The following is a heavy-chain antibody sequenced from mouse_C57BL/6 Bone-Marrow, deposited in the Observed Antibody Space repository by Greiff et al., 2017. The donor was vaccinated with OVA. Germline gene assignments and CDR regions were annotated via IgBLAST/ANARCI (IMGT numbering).Heavy chain of an antibody. D-gene: IGHD4-1*01. CDR1: GYTFTDYY. CDR2: INPNNGGT. J-gene: IGHJ1*03. V-gene: IGHV1-26*01. CDR3: AREDTGSYWYFDV. Sequence: EVQLQQSGPELVKPGASVKISCKASGYTFTDYYMNWVKQSHGKSLEWIGDINPNNGGTSYNQKFKGKATLTVDKSSSTAYMELRSLTSEDSAVYYGAREDTGSYWYFDVWGTGTTVTVSS.